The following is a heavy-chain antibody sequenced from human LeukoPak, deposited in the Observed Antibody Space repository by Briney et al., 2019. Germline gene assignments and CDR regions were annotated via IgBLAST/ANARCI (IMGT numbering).Heavy chain of an antibody. CDR1: GFTFSSYG. J-gene: IGHJ4*02. V-gene: IGHV3-33*01. CDR2: IWYDGSNK. D-gene: IGHD3-10*01. Sequence: PGGSLRLSCAASGFTFSSYGMHWVRQAPGKGLEWVAVIWYDGSNKYYADSVKGRFTISRDNSKNTLYLQMNSLRAEDTAVYYCARDSSRYRLWFGDPKLGYWGQGTLVTVSP. CDR3: ARDSSRYRLWFGDPKLGY.